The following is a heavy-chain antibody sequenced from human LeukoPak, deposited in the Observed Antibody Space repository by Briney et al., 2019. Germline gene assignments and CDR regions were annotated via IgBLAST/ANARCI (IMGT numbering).Heavy chain of an antibody. V-gene: IGHV5-51*01. CDR1: GYSFTSYW. CDR2: IYPGDSDT. J-gene: IGHJ5*02. Sequence: GESLKISCKGSGYSFTSYWIGWVRQIPRKGLEWVGVIYPGDSDTRYTASLQAQVHISGDKSISIAYLQGSSLNASDAPVLYCARRAHRYWSDPWSQGTLVTVHS. CDR3: ARRAHRYWSDP. D-gene: IGHD3-16*02.